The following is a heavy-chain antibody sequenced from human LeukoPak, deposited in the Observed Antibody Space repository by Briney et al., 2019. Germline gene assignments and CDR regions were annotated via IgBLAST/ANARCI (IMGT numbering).Heavy chain of an antibody. J-gene: IGHJ4*02. CDR1: GFTVSNNY. D-gene: IGHD3-10*01. CDR2: IRSTANGYAT. V-gene: IGHV3-73*01. Sequence: PGGSLRLSCAASGFTVSNNYMNWVRQASGKGLEWVGRIRSTANGYATAYAASVKGRFTISRDDSKNTAYLQMDSLKTEDTAVYYCTGNYYGSGSYADFDYWGQGTLVTVSS. CDR3: TGNYYGSGSYADFDY.